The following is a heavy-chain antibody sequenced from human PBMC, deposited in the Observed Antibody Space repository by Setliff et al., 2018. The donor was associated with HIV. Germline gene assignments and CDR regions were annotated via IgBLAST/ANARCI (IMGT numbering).Heavy chain of an antibody. CDR1: GGSISSHY. CDR2: IYYSGST. J-gene: IGHJ4*02. CDR3: ARCYSSSWYEVLYYFDY. D-gene: IGHD6-13*01. Sequence: PSETLSLTCTVSGGSISSHYWSWIRQPPGKGLEWIGGIYYSGSTNYNPSLKSRVTLSLDTSKNQFSLKLTSVTAADTAVYYCARCYSSSWYEVLYYFDYWGQGTLVTVSS. V-gene: IGHV4-59*11.